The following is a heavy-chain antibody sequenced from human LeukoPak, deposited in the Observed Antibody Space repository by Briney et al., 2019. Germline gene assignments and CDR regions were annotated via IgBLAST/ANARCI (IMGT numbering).Heavy chain of an antibody. J-gene: IGHJ4*02. D-gene: IGHD3-9*01. V-gene: IGHV3-23*01. CDR1: GFTFSDYY. CDR2: ISGSGGKT. CDR3: ANYHILTSAPDYFDS. Sequence: GGSLRLSCAASGFTFSDYYMSWIRQAPGKGLEWVSAISGSGGKTYYADSVKGRFTISRDNSKNTLYLQMNSLRAEDTAIYYCANYHILTSAPDYFDSWGQGALVTVSS.